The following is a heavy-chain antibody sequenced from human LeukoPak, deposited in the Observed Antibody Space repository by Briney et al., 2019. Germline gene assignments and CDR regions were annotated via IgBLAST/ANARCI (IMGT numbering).Heavy chain of an antibody. CDR3: ARHRSRMVRGGDWFDP. CDR1: GGTFSSYA. Sequence: SVKSSCKASGGTFSSYAISWVREAPGQGLEWMGGIIPIFGTANYAQKFQGRVTMTRDMSTSIVYMELRSLRSDDTAVYYCARHRSRMVRGGDWFDPWGQGTLVTVSS. CDR2: IIPIFGTA. V-gene: IGHV1-69*05. J-gene: IGHJ5*02. D-gene: IGHD3-10*01.